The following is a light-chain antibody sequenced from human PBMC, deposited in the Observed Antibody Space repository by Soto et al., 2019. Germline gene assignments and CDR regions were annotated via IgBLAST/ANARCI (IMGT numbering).Light chain of an antibody. J-gene: IGKJ4*01. CDR3: QQYNNWPLT. CDR1: QSVNNN. Sequence: EIVMTQSPATLSVSPGERATLSCRASQSVNNNLAWYQQKPGQAPSLLIYGASARDTGIPARFSGSGSGTEFTLTISSLQSEDFAVYYCQQYNNWPLTFGGGTKVEIK. CDR2: GAS. V-gene: IGKV3-15*01.